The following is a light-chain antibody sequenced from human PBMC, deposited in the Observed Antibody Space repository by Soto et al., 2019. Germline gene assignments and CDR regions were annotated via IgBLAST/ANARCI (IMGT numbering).Light chain of an antibody. CDR1: DSDIGSYNF. CDR2: EVT. Sequence: QSALTQPASVSGSPGQSITISCTGSDSDIGSYNFVSWFQQHSGQVPNLIIYEVTNRPSGVSDRFSGSKSGRTASLTISGIQAGDEADYYCRSYSSGSTLVLVGGGTKLTVL. J-gene: IGLJ2*01. V-gene: IGLV2-14*01. CDR3: RSYSSGSTLVL.